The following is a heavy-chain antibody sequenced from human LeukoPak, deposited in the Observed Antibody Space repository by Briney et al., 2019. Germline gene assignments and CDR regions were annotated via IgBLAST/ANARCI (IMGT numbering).Heavy chain of an antibody. CDR3: ARDPQGSSTSWYFDY. CDR1: GYTFSGYY. D-gene: IGHD2-2*01. CDR2: INASSGGT. J-gene: IGHJ4*02. V-gene: IGHV1-2*06. Sequence: GSVKVSCTASGYTFSGYYIHWVRQAPGQGLEWVARINASSGGTNYGQKCQGRVTMTRGTSISTAYMDLSRVNSDDTAVYYFARDPQGSSTSWYFDYWGQGTLVTVSS.